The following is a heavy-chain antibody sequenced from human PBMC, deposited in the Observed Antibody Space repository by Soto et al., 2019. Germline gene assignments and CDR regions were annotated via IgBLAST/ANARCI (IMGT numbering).Heavy chain of an antibody. J-gene: IGHJ4*02. D-gene: IGHD3-16*01. Sequence: EVQLVESGGGLVKPGGSLRLSCTGSGFPFSAYNINWVRQAPGKGLEWVSSITVGSSHIYQPNSMKGRFTISRDDGKNSVCLQIDSLRDEDTALYYCSLSPEVGVRGAYWGQGTLVTVSS. CDR2: ITVGSSHI. CDR1: GFPFSAYN. CDR3: SLSPEVGVRGAY. V-gene: IGHV3-21*01.